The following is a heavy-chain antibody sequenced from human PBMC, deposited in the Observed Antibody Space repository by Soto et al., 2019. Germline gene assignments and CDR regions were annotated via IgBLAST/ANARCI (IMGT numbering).Heavy chain of an antibody. J-gene: IGHJ4*02. CDR3: ARGRASGSYYLLDY. D-gene: IGHD3-10*01. CDR1: ANTFTSYD. CDR2: INPNSGNI. V-gene: IGHV1-8*01. Sequence: VASVKVSCKASANTFTSYDINWVRQATGHGLEWMGWINPNSGNIGYAQKFQGRVTMTRDTAIRTAYMEVSRLRSDDTAVYYCARGRASGSYYLLDYWGQGTLVTVSS.